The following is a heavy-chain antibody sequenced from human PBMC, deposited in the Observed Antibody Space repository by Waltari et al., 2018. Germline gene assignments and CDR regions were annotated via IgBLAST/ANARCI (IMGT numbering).Heavy chain of an antibody. J-gene: IGHJ4*02. CDR2: ITSSSYI. CDR1: GFTFSHCS. D-gene: IGHD3-10*01. V-gene: IGHV3-21*01. Sequence: EVQLVESGGGLVKPGGSLRLSCAASGFTFSHCSTHWVRQAPGKGLEWVSSITSSSYIYYADSVKGRFTNSRDNAKNSLYLQMNSLRAEDTAVYYCARDHYYGSGTYSSFDYWGQGTLVTVSS. CDR3: ARDHYYGSGTYSSFDY.